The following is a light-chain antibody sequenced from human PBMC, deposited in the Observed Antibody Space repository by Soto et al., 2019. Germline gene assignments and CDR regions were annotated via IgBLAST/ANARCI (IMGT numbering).Light chain of an antibody. Sequence: EIVLTQSPDTLSLSPGERATLSCRASQTVIHNHLAWHQQKPGQTPRLLVYGASSRATGIPDRFSGSGSGTDFTLTISSLQAEDVAVYYCQQYYSTPRTFGQGTKVEIK. CDR1: QTVIHNH. CDR2: GAS. J-gene: IGKJ1*01. CDR3: QQYYSTPRT. V-gene: IGKV3-20*01.